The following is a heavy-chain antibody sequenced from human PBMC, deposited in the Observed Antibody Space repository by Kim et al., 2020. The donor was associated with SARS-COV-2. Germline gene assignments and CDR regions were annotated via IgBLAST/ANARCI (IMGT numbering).Heavy chain of an antibody. CDR2: INHSGST. Sequence: SETLSLTCAVYGGSFSGYYWSWIRQPPGKGLEWIGEINHSGSTNYNPSLKSRVTISVDTSKNQFSLKLSSVTAADTAVYYCARGLGYCSSTSCYRSNYY. CDR1: GGSFSGYY. CDR3: ARGLGYCSSTSCYRSNYY. D-gene: IGHD2-2*01. J-gene: IGHJ6*01. V-gene: IGHV4-34*01.